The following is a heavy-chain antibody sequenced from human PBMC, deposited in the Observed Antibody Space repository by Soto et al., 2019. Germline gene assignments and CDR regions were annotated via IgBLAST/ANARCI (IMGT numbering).Heavy chain of an antibody. Sequence: VSCKASGYTFTDYAMHWVRQAPGQRLEWMGWINTGNGNTKFSLKFQGRVTITRDTSATTAYMELTSLRSEDTAVYYCAKGSRMWTPDYWGQGTLVTVSS. CDR3: AKGSRMWTPDY. J-gene: IGHJ4*02. D-gene: IGHD2-21*01. V-gene: IGHV1-3*04. CDR1: GYTFTDYA. CDR2: INTGNGNT.